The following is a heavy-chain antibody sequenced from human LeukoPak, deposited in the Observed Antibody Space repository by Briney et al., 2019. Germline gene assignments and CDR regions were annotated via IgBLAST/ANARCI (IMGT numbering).Heavy chain of an antibody. CDR3: ARGQGYSYGHTLDY. D-gene: IGHD5-18*01. CDR1: GYTFTSHG. J-gene: IGHJ4*02. CDR2: ISAYNGNT. V-gene: IGHV1-18*01. Sequence: EASVKVSCKASGYTFTSHGISWVRQAPGQGLEWMGWISAYNGNTNYVQKLQGRVTMTTDTSTSTAYMELRSLRSDDTAVYYCARGQGYSYGHTLDYWGQETLVTVAS.